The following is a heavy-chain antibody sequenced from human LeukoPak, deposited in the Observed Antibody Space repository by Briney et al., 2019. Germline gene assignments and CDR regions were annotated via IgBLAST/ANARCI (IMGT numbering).Heavy chain of an antibody. CDR3: ARHGTTVTYSPFDY. V-gene: IGHV4-39*01. J-gene: IGHJ4*02. CDR1: GGSISSSSYY. D-gene: IGHD4-11*01. Sequence: TETLSLTCTVSGGSISSSSYYWGWIRQPPGKGLEWIESIYYSGSTYYNPSRKSRVTISVDTSKNQFSLKLSSVTAADTAVYYCARHGTTVTYSPFDYWGQGTLVTVS. CDR2: IYYSGST.